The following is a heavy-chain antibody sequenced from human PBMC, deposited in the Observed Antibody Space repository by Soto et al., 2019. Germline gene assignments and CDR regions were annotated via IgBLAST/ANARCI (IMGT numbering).Heavy chain of an antibody. CDR3: AKPTYGMAYYYGMDV. V-gene: IGHV3-30*18. J-gene: IGHJ6*02. D-gene: IGHD4-17*01. Sequence: QVQLVESGGGVVQPGRSLRLSCAASGFTFSSYGMHWVRQAPGKGLEWVAVISYDGSNKYYADSVKGRFTISRDNSKNTLYLQTNSLRAEDTAVYYCAKPTYGMAYYYGMDVWGQGTTVTVSS. CDR2: ISYDGSNK. CDR1: GFTFSSYG.